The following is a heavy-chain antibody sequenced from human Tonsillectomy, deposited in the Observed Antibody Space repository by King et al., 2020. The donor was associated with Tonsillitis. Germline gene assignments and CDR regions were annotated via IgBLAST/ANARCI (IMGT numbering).Heavy chain of an antibody. CDR2: TYYRSKWHN. CDR1: GDSVSSNSAA. D-gene: IGHD2-15*01. CDR3: ARELSCRGGSCYSGWFDP. Sequence: QLQESGPGLVKPSQTLSLTCAISGDSVSSNSAAWNWIRQSPSRGLEWLGRTYYRSKWHNDYALSVQSRITINPDTSKNQFSLQLNSVTPEDTAVYYCARELSCRGGSCYSGWFDPWGQGTQVTVSS. J-gene: IGHJ5*02. V-gene: IGHV6-1*01.